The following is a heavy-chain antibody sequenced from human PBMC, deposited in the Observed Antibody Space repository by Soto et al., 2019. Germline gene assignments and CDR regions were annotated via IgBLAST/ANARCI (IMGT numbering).Heavy chain of an antibody. Sequence: QVQLVQSGAEVKKPGSSGKVSCKTSGDSFNNNGIGWVRQAPGHGLEWMGGVSPPFRTSNYARTFQGRISITAGASTGTVNMDLSSLTSEDTAQYYCARVLYYGSGSYSPYGMDVWGQGTTVTVSS. D-gene: IGHD3-10*01. CDR3: ARVLYYGSGSYSPYGMDV. V-gene: IGHV1-69*01. CDR1: GDSFNNNG. CDR2: VSPPFRTS. J-gene: IGHJ6*02.